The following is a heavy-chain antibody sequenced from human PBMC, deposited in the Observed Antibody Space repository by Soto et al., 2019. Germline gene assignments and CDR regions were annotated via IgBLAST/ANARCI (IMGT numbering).Heavy chain of an antibody. J-gene: IGHJ4*02. CDR2: FESDSSST. V-gene: IGHV3-74*01. Sequence: EVQLVESGGGLVQPGGSLRLSWQPSGSTFITSWLPWARQPPGKGRDGASVFESDSSSTNYADSVKGRFTISRDNAKNTLYLQMNSLRAEDTAVYYCARDYYTRLGHCSGGGCPLDYWGQGTLVTVSS. D-gene: IGHD2-15*01. CDR3: ARDYYTRLGHCSGGGCPLDY. CDR1: GSTFITSW.